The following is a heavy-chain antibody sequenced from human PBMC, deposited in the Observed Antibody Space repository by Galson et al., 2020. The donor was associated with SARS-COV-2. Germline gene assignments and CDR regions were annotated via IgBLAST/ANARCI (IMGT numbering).Heavy chain of an antibody. Sequence: GESLKISCEASGFIFSNYWMHWVRQVPGKGLVWVSRIKSDGTNMRYADPVKGRFTISRDNAKNTLYLQMNSLRGEDTAVYYCARGGSGSFYYWGQGTLVTVSS. CDR3: ARGGSGSFYY. J-gene: IGHJ4*02. CDR2: IKSDGTNM. V-gene: IGHV3-74*01. CDR1: GFIFSNYW. D-gene: IGHD1-26*01.